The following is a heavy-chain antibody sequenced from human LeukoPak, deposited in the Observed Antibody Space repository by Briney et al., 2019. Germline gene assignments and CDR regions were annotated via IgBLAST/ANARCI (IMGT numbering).Heavy chain of an antibody. D-gene: IGHD6-13*01. CDR2: IYYTGTT. CDR1: GGSFSTYY. Sequence: SETLSLTCTVSGGSFSTYYWSWIRQPPGKGLEWIGYIYYTGTTNYNPSLKSRVTISVDTSKNQFSLNLSSVTAADTAVYYCARAGANGIEAAGSLRYWGQGTLVTVSS. J-gene: IGHJ4*02. CDR3: ARAGANGIEAAGSLRY. V-gene: IGHV4-59*01.